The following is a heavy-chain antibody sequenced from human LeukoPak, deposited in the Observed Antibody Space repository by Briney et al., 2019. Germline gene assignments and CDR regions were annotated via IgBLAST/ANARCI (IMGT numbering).Heavy chain of an antibody. V-gene: IGHV4-39*01. D-gene: IGHD6-19*01. CDR1: GGSISSSSYY. CDR3: ATISSVAGTGPDWFDP. J-gene: IGHJ5*02. Sequence: SETLSLTCTVSGGSISSSSYYWGWIRQPPGKGLEWIGSIYYSGSTYYNPSLKSRVTMSVDTSKNQFSLKLSSVTAADTAVYYCATISSVAGTGPDWFDPWGQGTLVTVSS. CDR2: IYYSGST.